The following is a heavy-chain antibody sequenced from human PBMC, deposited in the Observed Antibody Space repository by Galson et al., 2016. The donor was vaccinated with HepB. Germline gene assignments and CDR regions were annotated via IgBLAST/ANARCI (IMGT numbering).Heavy chain of an antibody. CDR1: GFTLSNYW. CDR2: TNKDGSER. Sequence: SLRLSCAASGFTLSNYWLGWVRQAPGKGLEWVGNTNKDGSERRYPDSVKGRFTISRDNAKNSVYLQMNSLRVEDTAVYFCASGYTSGRWGQGALVTVSS. D-gene: IGHD6-19*01. J-gene: IGHJ4*02. CDR3: ASGYTSGR. V-gene: IGHV3-7*01.